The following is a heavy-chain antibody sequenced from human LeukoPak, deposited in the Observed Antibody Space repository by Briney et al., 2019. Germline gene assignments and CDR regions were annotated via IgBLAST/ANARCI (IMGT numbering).Heavy chain of an antibody. D-gene: IGHD3-10*01. CDR2: INPNSGGT. Sequence: ASVKVSCKASGYTFTDYYMHWVRQAPGQGLEWMGWINPNSGGTNFAQKFQGRVTMTRDTSTSTAYMELSRLRSDDTAVYYCARAYFGSGSPEYWGQGTLVTVSS. J-gene: IGHJ4*01. V-gene: IGHV1-2*02. CDR1: GYTFTDYY. CDR3: ARAYFGSGSPEY.